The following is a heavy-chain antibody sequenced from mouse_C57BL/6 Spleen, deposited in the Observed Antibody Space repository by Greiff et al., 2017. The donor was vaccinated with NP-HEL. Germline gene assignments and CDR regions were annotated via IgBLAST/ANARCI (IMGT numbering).Heavy chain of an antibody. Sequence: VQLQQPGAELVKPGASVKLSCKASGYTFTSYWMHWVKQRPGQGLEWIGMIHPNSGSTNYNEKFKSKATLTVDKSSSTAYMQLSSLTSEDSAVYYCARICLTTVVATDFDYWGQGTTLTVSS. D-gene: IGHD1-1*01. V-gene: IGHV1-64*01. CDR1: GYTFTSYW. CDR3: ARICLTTVVATDFDY. CDR2: IHPNSGST. J-gene: IGHJ2*01.